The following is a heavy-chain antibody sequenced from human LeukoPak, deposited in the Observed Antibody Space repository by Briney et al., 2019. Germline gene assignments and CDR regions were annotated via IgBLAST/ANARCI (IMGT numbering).Heavy chain of an antibody. Sequence: GGSLRLSCAASGFTFSSHWMSWVRQAPGKGLEWVANIKKDGSEKYYVDAVKGRFTISRDNAKTSLYLQMNSLRAEDTAVYYCARGPPFGEYYYYYMDVWGKGTTVTISS. D-gene: IGHD3-10*01. V-gene: IGHV3-7*01. CDR3: ARGPPFGEYYYYYMDV. J-gene: IGHJ6*03. CDR2: IKKDGSEK. CDR1: GFTFSSHW.